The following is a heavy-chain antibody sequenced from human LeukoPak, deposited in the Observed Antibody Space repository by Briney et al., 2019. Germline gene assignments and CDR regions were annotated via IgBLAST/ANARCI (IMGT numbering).Heavy chain of an antibody. CDR2: IYYSGST. Sequence: PSETLSLTCTVSGGSISSYYWSWIRQPPGKGLGWIGYIYYSGSTNYNPSLKSRVTISVDTSKNQFSLKLSSVTAADTAVYYCARELSYSSGWSQFDYWGQGTLVTVSS. CDR1: GGSISSYY. D-gene: IGHD6-19*01. V-gene: IGHV4-59*01. J-gene: IGHJ4*02. CDR3: ARELSYSSGWSQFDY.